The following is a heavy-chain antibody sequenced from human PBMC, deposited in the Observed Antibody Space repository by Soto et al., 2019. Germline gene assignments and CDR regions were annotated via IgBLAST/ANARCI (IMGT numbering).Heavy chain of an antibody. CDR1: GFTFSSYG. D-gene: IGHD1-26*01. CDR3: ANYGAWELLTAFDY. V-gene: IGHV3-33*06. J-gene: IGHJ4*02. CDR2: IWYDGSNK. Sequence: GGSLRLSCAASGFTFSSYGMHWVRQAPGKGLEWVAVIWYDGSNKYYADSVKGRFTISRDNSKNTLFLQMSSLRAEDTAVYYCANYGAWELLTAFDYWGQGTLVTVSS.